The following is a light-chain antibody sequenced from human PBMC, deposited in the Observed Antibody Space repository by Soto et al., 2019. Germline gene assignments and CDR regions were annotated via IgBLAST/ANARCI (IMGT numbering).Light chain of an antibody. CDR1: SSDVGGYNY. V-gene: IGLV2-14*01. CDR3: SSYTSSSTLDVV. CDR2: DVS. Sequence: QSVLTQPASVSGSPGQSITISCTGTSSDVGGYNYVSWYQQHPGKAPKLMIYDVSNRPSGVSNRFSGSKSGNTASLTISGLQAEDEADYYCSSYTSSSTLDVVVGGGTKLTVL. J-gene: IGLJ2*01.